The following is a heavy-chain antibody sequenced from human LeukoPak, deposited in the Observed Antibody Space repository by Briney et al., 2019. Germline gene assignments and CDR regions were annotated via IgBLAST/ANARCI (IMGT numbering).Heavy chain of an antibody. CDR2: IYYSGST. Sequence: SETLSLTCTVSGGSISSGGYYWSWIRQHPGKGLEWIGYIYYSGSTYYNPSLKSRVTISVDTSKNQFSLKLSSVTAADTAVYYCATAGYGSGDYYYYGMDVWGQGTRSPSP. V-gene: IGHV4-31*03. D-gene: IGHD3-10*01. J-gene: IGHJ6*02. CDR1: GGSISSGGYY. CDR3: ATAGYGSGDYYYYGMDV.